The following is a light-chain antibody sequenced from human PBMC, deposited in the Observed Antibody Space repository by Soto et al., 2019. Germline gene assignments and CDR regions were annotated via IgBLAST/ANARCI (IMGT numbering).Light chain of an antibody. CDR1: QNVDSY. J-gene: IGKJ5*01. V-gene: IGKV3-20*01. CDR3: QQYATSPTT. Sequence: EIVLTQSPDTLSLSPGERATVSCRASQNVDSYLAWYQHKPGQAPRLLIYGTSSRAIGIPGRFSGSGSGTDFTLTISRVEPEDFAVYYCQQYATSPTTFGQRARLDNK. CDR2: GTS.